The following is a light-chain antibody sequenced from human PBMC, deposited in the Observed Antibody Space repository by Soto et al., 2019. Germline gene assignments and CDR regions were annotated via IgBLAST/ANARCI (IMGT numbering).Light chain of an antibody. CDR1: QGIGDD. J-gene: IGKJ1*01. CDR2: GVF. Sequence: DIQMTQSPSSLSASVGDRVTLTCRASQGIGDDLGWYQQQPGRAPKRLIYGVFNLQSGVPSRFSGSGSGTEFTLTISSLQHEDFATYYCLQHRSYPWTFGQGTKVEIK. V-gene: IGKV1-17*01. CDR3: LQHRSYPWT.